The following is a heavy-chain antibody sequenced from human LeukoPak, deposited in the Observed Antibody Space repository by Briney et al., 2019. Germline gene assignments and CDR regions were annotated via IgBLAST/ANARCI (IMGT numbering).Heavy chain of an antibody. CDR3: ARGLGTYYDFWSGHSDY. CDR1: GGTFSSYA. Sequence: ASVKVSCKASGGTFSSYAISWVRQAPGQGLEWMGGIIPIFGTANYAQKFQGRVTTTADESTSTAYMELSSLRSEDTAVYYCARGLGTYYDFWSGHSDYWGQGTLVTVSS. CDR2: IIPIFGTA. J-gene: IGHJ4*02. V-gene: IGHV1-69*13. D-gene: IGHD3-3*01.